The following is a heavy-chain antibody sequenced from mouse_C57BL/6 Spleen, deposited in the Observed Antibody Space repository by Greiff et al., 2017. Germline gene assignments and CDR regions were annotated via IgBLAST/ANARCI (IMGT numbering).Heavy chain of an antibody. Sequence: EVKLVESGGGLVQPGGSMKLSCAASGFTFSDAWMDWVRQSPEKGLEWVAEIRNKANNHATYYAESVKGRFTISREDSKSSVYLQMNSLRAEDTGIYYCTSHITTVPYAMDYWGQGTSVTVSS. V-gene: IGHV6-6*01. D-gene: IGHD1-1*01. CDR1: GFTFSDAW. CDR3: TSHITTVPYAMDY. J-gene: IGHJ4*01. CDR2: IRNKANNHAT.